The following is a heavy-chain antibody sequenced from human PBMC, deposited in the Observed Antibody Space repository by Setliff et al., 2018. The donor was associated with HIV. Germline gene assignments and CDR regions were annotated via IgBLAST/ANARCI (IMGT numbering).Heavy chain of an antibody. V-gene: IGHV1-69*13. CDR3: ATRPVAGNVWKAHYYGMDV. J-gene: IGHJ6*02. Sequence: SVKVSCKAFGGTFSSYAFSWVREAPGQGLEWMGGIIPFFHSQDYAQRFQGRLTITADEFTTTAYMELGSLTPEDTAIYFCATRPVAGNVWKAHYYGMDVWGQGTTVTV. D-gene: IGHD6-19*01. CDR2: IIPFFHSQ. CDR1: GGTFSSYA.